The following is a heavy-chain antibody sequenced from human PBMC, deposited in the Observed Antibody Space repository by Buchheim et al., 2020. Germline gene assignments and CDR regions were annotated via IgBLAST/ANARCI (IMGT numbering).Heavy chain of an antibody. CDR3: ARDSSVRGSTKTYGMDV. J-gene: IGHJ6*02. V-gene: IGHV3-7*01. Sequence: EVQLVESGGGLVQPGGSLRLSCAASGFTFSSYWMSWVRQAPGKGLEWVANIKQDGSEKYYVDSVKGRFTISRDNATNPQHLQMNSLRAEDTAVYYCARDSSVRGSTKTYGMDVWGQGTT. CDR1: GFTFSSYW. D-gene: IGHD1-26*01. CDR2: IKQDGSEK.